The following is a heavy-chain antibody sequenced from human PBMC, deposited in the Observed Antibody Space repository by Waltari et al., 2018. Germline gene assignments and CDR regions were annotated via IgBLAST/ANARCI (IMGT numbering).Heavy chain of an antibody. J-gene: IGHJ4*02. Sequence: EVQLLESGGGLVQPGGSLRLSCSASGFTFSSYAMRWVRQAPGKGLEWVSAISGSGGSTYYADSVKGRFTISRDNSKNTLYLQMNSLRAEDTAVYYCARNLVGATTGYWGQGTLVTVSS. CDR3: ARNLVGATTGY. CDR1: GFTFSSYA. D-gene: IGHD1-26*01. CDR2: ISGSGGST. V-gene: IGHV3-23*01.